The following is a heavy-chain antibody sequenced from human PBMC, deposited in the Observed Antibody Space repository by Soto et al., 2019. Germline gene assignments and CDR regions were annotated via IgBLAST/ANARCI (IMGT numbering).Heavy chain of an antibody. Sequence: GGSLRLSCAASGFTFSSYSTNWVRQAPGKGLEWVSYISSSSSTIYYADSVKGRFTISRDNAKNSLYLQMNSLRDEDTAVYYCARDHPVTGATTFDYWGQGTLVTVSS. J-gene: IGHJ4*02. CDR3: ARDHPVTGATTFDY. CDR1: GFTFSSYS. CDR2: ISSSSSTI. D-gene: IGHD1-26*01. V-gene: IGHV3-48*02.